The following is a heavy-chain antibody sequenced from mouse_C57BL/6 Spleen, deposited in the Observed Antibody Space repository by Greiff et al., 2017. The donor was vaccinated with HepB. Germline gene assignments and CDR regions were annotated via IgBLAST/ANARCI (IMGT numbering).Heavy chain of an antibody. V-gene: IGHV5-6*01. CDR3: ARQVITTVCFDV. Sequence: EVKLMESGGDLVKPGGSLKLSCAASGFTFSSYGMSWVRQTPDKRLEWVATISSGGSYTYYPDSVKGRFTISRDNAKNTLYLQMRSLKSEDTAMYYCARQVITTVCFDVWGTGTTVTVSS. CDR2: ISSGGSYT. J-gene: IGHJ1*03. CDR1: GFTFSSYG. D-gene: IGHD1-1*01.